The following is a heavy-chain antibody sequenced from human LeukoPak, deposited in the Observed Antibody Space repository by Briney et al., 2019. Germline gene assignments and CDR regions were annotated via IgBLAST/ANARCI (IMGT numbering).Heavy chain of an antibody. D-gene: IGHD2-8*02. CDR1: GGSISSYY. CDR3: ARRLERTGAFDI. CDR2: IYTSGST. J-gene: IGHJ3*02. V-gene: IGHV4-4*09. Sequence: SETLSLTCTVSGGSISSYYWSWIRQPPGKGLEWIGYIYTSGSTNYNPSLKSRVTISVDTSKNQFSLKLSSVTAADTAVYYWARRLERTGAFDIWGQGTMVTGSS.